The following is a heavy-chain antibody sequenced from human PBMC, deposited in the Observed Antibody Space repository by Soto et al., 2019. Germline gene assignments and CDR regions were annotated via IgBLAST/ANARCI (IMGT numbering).Heavy chain of an antibody. Sequence: EVQLLESGGGLVQPGGSLRLSCAASGFTFSSYAMRWVRQAPVKGLEWVSAISGSGGSTYYADSVKGRFTISRDNSKNXLXXXXXXXXXXXXXXXXXXXXXXXXYXXXWGQGTLVT. V-gene: IGHV3-23*01. J-gene: IGHJ4*02. CDR1: GFTFSSYA. CDR2: ISGSGGST. CDR3: XXXXXXXYXXX.